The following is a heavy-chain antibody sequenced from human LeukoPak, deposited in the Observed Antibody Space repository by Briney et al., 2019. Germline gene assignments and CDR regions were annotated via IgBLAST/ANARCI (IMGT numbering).Heavy chain of an antibody. Sequence: SETLSLTCAVYGGSFSGYYWSWIRQPPGKGLEWIGEINHSGSTNYNPSLKSRVTISVDTSKNQFSLKLSSGTAADTAVYYCSREIVAATSAVGMDVWGQGTTVTVSS. CDR3: SREIVAATSAVGMDV. D-gene: IGHD2-15*01. CDR1: GGSFSGYY. CDR2: INHSGST. V-gene: IGHV4-34*01. J-gene: IGHJ6*02.